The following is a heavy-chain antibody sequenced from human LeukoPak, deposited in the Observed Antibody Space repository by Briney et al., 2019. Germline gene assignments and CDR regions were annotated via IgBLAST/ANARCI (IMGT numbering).Heavy chain of an antibody. CDR1: GYTFTGYY. J-gene: IGHJ6*03. CDR3: ARAILTGYPGPYYYYYMDV. V-gene: IGHV1-2*02. D-gene: IGHD3-9*01. CDR2: INPNSGGT. Sequence: ASVKVSCKASGYTFTGYYMHWVRQAPGQGLEWMGWINPNSGGTNYAQKFQGRVTMTRDTSISTAYMELSRPRSDDTAVYYCARAILTGYPGPYYYYYMDVWGKGTTVTVSS.